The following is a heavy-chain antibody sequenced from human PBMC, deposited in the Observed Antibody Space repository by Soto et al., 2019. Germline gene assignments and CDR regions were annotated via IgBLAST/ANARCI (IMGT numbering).Heavy chain of an antibody. CDR2: ISYSGSP. Sequence: PSETLSLTCTVSGVSVSRDYQWIWIRQPPGKGLEWIGHISYSGSPYYHPSLRSRLSISVDTSKNQFSLKVKSVTAADTAVYYCAREWDFWGQGTLVTVSS. CDR1: GVSVSRDYQ. CDR3: AREWDF. J-gene: IGHJ4*02. V-gene: IGHV4-30-4*01.